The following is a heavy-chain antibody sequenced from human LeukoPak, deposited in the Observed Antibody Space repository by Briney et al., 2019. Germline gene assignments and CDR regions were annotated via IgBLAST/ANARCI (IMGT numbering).Heavy chain of an antibody. CDR1: VFTFSTYY. CDR3: ASGFGSAPYFDY. CDR2: ITGSSSYI. D-gene: IGHD6-25*01. J-gene: IGHJ4*02. V-gene: IGHV3-21*01. Sequence: GGSLRLSCAASVFTFSTYYMNCVPQAPGKRLEWVSFITGSSSYIYYADSVKGRFTISRDNDKNSLFLQMNSLRDEDTAVYYCASGFGSAPYFDYWGQGTLVTVSS.